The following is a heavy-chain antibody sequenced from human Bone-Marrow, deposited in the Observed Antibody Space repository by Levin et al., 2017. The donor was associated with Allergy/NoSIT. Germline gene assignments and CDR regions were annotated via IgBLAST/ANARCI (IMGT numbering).Heavy chain of an antibody. J-gene: IGHJ4*02. CDR1: GYSFPSYW. Sequence: KVSCKASGYSFPSYWIGWVRQMPGKGLEWMGIIYPGDSDTRYSPSFQGQVTISADKSISTAYLQWSSLKASDTAMYYCARQDPYCTSTSCPGKVFDYWGQGTLVTVSS. D-gene: IGHD2-2*01. CDR3: ARQDPYCTSTSCPGKVFDY. V-gene: IGHV5-51*01. CDR2: IYPGDSDT.